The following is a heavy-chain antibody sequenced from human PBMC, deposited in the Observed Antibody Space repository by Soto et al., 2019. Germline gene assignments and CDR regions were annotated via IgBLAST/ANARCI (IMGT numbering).Heavy chain of an antibody. Sequence: SETLSLTCTVSGGSVSSGNYCWSWIRQPPGKGLEWIGYIYYSGSTNYNPPLKSRVTLSVDTSKNQFSLKLNSVTAADTAVYYCARGPVRNNWFDPWGQGTLVTVSS. CDR2: IYYSGST. J-gene: IGHJ5*02. CDR1: GGSVSSGNYC. D-gene: IGHD4-17*01. V-gene: IGHV4-61*01. CDR3: ARGPVRNNWFDP.